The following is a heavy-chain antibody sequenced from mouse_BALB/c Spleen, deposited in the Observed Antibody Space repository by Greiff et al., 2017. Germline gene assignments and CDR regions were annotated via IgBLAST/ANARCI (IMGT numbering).Heavy chain of an antibody. J-gene: IGHJ2*01. Sequence: DVKLVESGPSLVKPSQTLSLTCSVTGDSITSGYWNWIRKFPGNKLEYMGYISYSGSTYYNPSLKSRISITRDTSKNQYYLQLNSVTTEDTATYYCARSSGSSGYPFDYWGQGTTRTVSS. CDR2: ISYSGST. V-gene: IGHV3-8*02. CDR1: GDSITSGY. D-gene: IGHD3-1*01. CDR3: ARSSGSSGYPFDY.